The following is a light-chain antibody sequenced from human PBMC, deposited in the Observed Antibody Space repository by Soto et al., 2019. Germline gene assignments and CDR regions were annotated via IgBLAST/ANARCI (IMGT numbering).Light chain of an antibody. V-gene: IGKV1-5*01. CDR1: QSVSNW. CDR3: QQYHSYPLT. Sequence: DIQMIQSPSTLSASVGDRITITCRASQSVSNWLAWYQQKPGKAPNLLIYDASSLESGVPSRFSGSDSGTEFTLTITSLQPDDFAIYYCQQYHSYPLTFGQGTKVDIK. J-gene: IGKJ1*01. CDR2: DAS.